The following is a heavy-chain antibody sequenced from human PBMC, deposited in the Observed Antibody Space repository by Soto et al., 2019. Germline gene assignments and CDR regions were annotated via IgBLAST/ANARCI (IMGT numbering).Heavy chain of an antibody. CDR1: GFSLSTSGVG. CDR3: AHSSRDRAVDIVLMGPTWDY. CDR2: IYWDDDK. Sequence: KESGPTLVKPTQTLTLTCTFSGFSLSTSGVGVGWIRQPPGKALEWLALIYWDDDKRYSPSLKSRLTITKDTSKNQVVLTMTNMDPVDTATYYCAHSSRDRAVDIVLMGPTWDYWGQGILVTVSS. V-gene: IGHV2-5*02. J-gene: IGHJ4*02. D-gene: IGHD2-8*01.